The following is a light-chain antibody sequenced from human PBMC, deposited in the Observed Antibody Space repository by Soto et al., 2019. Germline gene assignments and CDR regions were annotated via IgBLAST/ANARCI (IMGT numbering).Light chain of an antibody. CDR2: EVS. J-gene: IGLJ2*01. Sequence: QSVLTQPASVSGSPGQSITISCTGTSSDVGVYNYVSWYQQNPDKAPKLMIYEVSNRPSGVSNRFSGSKSGNTASLTISGLQAEDEAEYYCSSYTSSSTLVVFGGGTKVTVL. CDR1: SSDVGVYNY. V-gene: IGLV2-14*01. CDR3: SSYTSSSTLVV.